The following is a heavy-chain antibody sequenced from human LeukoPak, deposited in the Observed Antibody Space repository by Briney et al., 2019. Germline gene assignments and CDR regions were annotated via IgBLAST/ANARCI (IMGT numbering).Heavy chain of an antibody. CDR3: ARDTSLYCSGGSCFSDYFDY. CDR1: GFTFSKYW. D-gene: IGHD2-15*01. J-gene: IGHJ4*02. Sequence: PGGSLRLSCAASGFTFSKYWMHWVRQAPGKGLVWVSRIKSDGSSTSYADSVKGRFTISRDNAKNTLYLQMNSLRAGDTAVYFCARDTSLYCSGGSCFSDYFDYWGQGTLVTVSS. CDR2: IKSDGSST. V-gene: IGHV3-74*01.